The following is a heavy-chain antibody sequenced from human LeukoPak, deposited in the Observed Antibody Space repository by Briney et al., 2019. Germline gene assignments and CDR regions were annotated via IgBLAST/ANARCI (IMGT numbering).Heavy chain of an antibody. CDR3: ARGHFGVVLDY. CDR1: GFTFSSYS. CDR2: IRGDSSET. V-gene: IGHV3-21*01. Sequence: GGSLRLSCAGSGFTFSSYSMIWVRQAPGKGLEWVSSIRGDSSETRHAGSVMGRFTISRDNAEKSLYLQMNSPRAEDTAVYYCARGHFGVVLDYWGQGTLVTVSS. J-gene: IGHJ4*02. D-gene: IGHD3-3*01.